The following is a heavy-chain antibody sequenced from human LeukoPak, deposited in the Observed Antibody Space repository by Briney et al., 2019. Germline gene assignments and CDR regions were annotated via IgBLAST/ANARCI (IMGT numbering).Heavy chain of an antibody. CDR3: ARDWVAGVPFDAFDI. Sequence: PGGSLRLSCAASGFTLSSYGVSSVRQAPGKGQGLVANIKEDGSENYYVDSVKGRFTISRDNAKNSLYLHMNSLTAEDTAMYYCARDWVAGVPFDAFDIWGQGTMVSVSS. D-gene: IGHD3-10*01. V-gene: IGHV3-7*03. CDR2: IKEDGSEN. J-gene: IGHJ3*02. CDR1: GFTLSSYG.